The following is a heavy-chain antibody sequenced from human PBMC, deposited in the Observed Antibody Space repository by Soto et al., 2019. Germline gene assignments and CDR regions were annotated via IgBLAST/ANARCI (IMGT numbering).Heavy chain of an antibody. CDR3: ARFVYDTRLNYMYFDF. D-gene: IGHD2-8*01. J-gene: IGHJ4*02. V-gene: IGHV4-4*02. CDR2: IFHDGTA. Sequence: SETLSLTCAVSGVSISSGNWWTCVRQTPQRGLEYIGEIFHDGTANYYPSFERRVAISVDTSKNQFSLKLTSVTAADTAIYFCARFVYDTRLNYMYFDFWGQGALVTVSS. CDR1: GVSISSGNW.